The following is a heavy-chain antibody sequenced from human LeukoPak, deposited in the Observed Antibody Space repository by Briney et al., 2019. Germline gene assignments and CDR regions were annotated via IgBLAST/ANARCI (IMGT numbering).Heavy chain of an antibody. Sequence: ASVKVSCKASGYTFTNYYTHWVRQATGQGLEWMGWMNPNSGNTGYAQKFQGRVTMTRNTSISTAYMELSSLRSEDTAVYYCARSSTHDYVWGSYRSSWFDPWGQGTLVTVSS. CDR3: ARSSTHDYVWGSYRSSWFDP. J-gene: IGHJ5*02. CDR2: MNPNSGNT. CDR1: GYTFTNYY. D-gene: IGHD3-16*02. V-gene: IGHV1-8*01.